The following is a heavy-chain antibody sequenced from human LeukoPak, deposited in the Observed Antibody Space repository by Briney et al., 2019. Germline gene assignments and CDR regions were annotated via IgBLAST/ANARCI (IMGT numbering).Heavy chain of an antibody. CDR3: ARIRYSGSYFDY. CDR1: GFSLSTSGMC. Sequence: SGPALVKPTQTLTLTCTFSGFSLSTSGMCVTWIRQPPGKALEWLARIDWDDDKYYSTSLKTRLTISKDTSKNQVVLIMTNMDPVDTATYYCARIRYSGSYFDYWGQGTLATVSS. V-gene: IGHV2-70*11. D-gene: IGHD1-26*01. J-gene: IGHJ4*02. CDR2: IDWDDDK.